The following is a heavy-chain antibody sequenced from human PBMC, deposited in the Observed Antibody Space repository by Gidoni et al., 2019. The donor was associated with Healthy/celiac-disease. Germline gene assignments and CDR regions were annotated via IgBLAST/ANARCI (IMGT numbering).Heavy chain of an antibody. CDR1: GFTFSSYA. Sequence: EVQLLESGGGLVQPGGSLRLSCAASGFTFSSYAMSWVRQAPGKGLEWVSAISGSGGSTYYADSVKGRFTISRDNSKNTLYLQMNSLRAEDTAVYYCSALDSSGYDYRFDYWGQGTLVTVSS. CDR3: SALDSSGYDYRFDY. D-gene: IGHD3-22*01. J-gene: IGHJ4*02. V-gene: IGHV3-23*01. CDR2: ISGSGGST.